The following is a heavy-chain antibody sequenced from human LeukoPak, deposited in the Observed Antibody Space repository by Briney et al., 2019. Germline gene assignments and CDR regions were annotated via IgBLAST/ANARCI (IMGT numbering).Heavy chain of an antibody. CDR1: GYTFTSYG. CDR3: ARGDIVVVPAAIQTTLLVFDY. D-gene: IGHD2-2*02. V-gene: IGHV1-18*01. J-gene: IGHJ4*02. CDR2: ISAYNGNT. Sequence: ASVKVSCKASGYTFTSYGISWARQAPGQGLEWMGWISAYNGNTNYAQKLQGRVTMTTDTSTSTAYMELRSLRSEDTAVYYCARGDIVVVPAAIQTTLLVFDYWGQGTLVTVSS.